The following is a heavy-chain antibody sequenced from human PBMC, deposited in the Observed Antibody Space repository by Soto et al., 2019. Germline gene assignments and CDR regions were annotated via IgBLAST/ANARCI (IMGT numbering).Heavy chain of an antibody. CDR2: IIPVLGMA. D-gene: IGHD5-12*01. J-gene: IGHJ6*03. CDR3: ARELGGYDYLHYYYYMDV. V-gene: IGHV1-69*08. Sequence: QVQLVQSGAEMKKPGSSVKVSCQASGDIFDSLTINWVRQAPGQGLEWMGRIIPVLGMANYAQKFQGRVTIIADKSTSTVYMELSSLTSEDTAVYYCARELGGYDYLHYYYYMDVWGEGTTVTVSS. CDR1: GDIFDSLT.